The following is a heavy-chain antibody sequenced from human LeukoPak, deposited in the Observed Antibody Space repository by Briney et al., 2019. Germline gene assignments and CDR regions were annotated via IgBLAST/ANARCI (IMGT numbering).Heavy chain of an antibody. CDR2: ISAYNGNT. V-gene: IGHV1-18*04. CDR3: ARGYYDILTGYYTSYYFDY. D-gene: IGHD3-9*01. J-gene: IGHJ4*02. Sequence: ASVKVSCKASGYTFTSYYMHWVRQAPGQGLEWMGWISAYNGNTNYAQKLQGRVTMTTDTSTSTAYMELRSLRSDDTAVYYCARGYYDILTGYYTSYYFDYWGQGTLVTVSS. CDR1: GYTFTSYY.